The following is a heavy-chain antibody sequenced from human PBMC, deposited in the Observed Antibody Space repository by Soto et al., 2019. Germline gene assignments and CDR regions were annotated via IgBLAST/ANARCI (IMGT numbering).Heavy chain of an antibody. CDR2: INAGNGNT. CDR3: ARAQNYDILTGYVGFDY. CDR1: GYTFTSYA. Sequence: QVQLVQSGAEVKKPGASVKVSCKASGYTFTSYAMHWVRQAPGQRLEWMGWINAGNGNTKYSQKFQGRVTITRDTSASTAYMELSSLRSEDTAVYYCARAQNYDILTGYVGFDYWGQGTLVTVSS. V-gene: IGHV1-3*01. J-gene: IGHJ4*02. D-gene: IGHD3-9*01.